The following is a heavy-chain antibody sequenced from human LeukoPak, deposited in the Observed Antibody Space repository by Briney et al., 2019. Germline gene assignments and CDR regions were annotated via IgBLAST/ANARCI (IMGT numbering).Heavy chain of an antibody. CDR3: ARALPGSSWYLVY. Sequence: GGSLGLSCAASGFTFSSYWMNWARQAPGKGLEWVASINHNGNVNYYVDSVKGRFTISRDNAKNSLYLQMNSLRAEDTAVYYCARALPGSSWYLVYWGQGTLVTVSS. J-gene: IGHJ4*02. D-gene: IGHD6-13*01. CDR1: GFTFSSYW. V-gene: IGHV3-7*01. CDR2: INHNGNVN.